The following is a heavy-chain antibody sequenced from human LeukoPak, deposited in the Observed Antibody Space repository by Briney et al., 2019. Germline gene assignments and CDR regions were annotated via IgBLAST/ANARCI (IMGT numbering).Heavy chain of an antibody. D-gene: IGHD6-19*01. V-gene: IGHV1-18*01. CDR3: AKDSSVIAVDYEHYNWFDP. J-gene: IGHJ5*02. CDR2: ISAYNGNT. CDR1: GYTFTSYG. Sequence: ASVKVSCKASGYTFTSYGISWVRQAPGQGLEWMGWISAYNGNTNYAQKLQGRVTMTRNTSISTAYMELSSLRAEDTAVYYCAKDSSVIAVDYEHYNWFDPWGQGTLVTVSS.